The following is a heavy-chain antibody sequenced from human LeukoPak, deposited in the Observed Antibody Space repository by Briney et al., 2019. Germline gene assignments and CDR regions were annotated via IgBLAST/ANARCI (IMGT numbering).Heavy chain of an antibody. D-gene: IGHD2-8*01. Sequence: PGGSLRLSCAASGFTFSSYGMHWVRKAPGKGLEWVADIWFDGKNEHFADSVKGRFTISRDNSKNTMYLQINSLRAEDTAVYYCERDRHCANGVCHSPPGMDVWGQGTTVTVSS. CDR1: GFTFSSYG. CDR3: ERDRHCANGVCHSPPGMDV. CDR2: IWFDGKNE. V-gene: IGHV3-33*01. J-gene: IGHJ6*02.